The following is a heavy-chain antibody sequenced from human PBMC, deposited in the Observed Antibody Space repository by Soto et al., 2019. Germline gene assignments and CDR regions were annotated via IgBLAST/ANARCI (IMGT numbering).Heavy chain of an antibody. D-gene: IGHD4-17*01. J-gene: IGHJ6*02. CDR3: ARTETVTTFGDYYYGMDV. CDR2: IGTAGVT. V-gene: IGHV3-13*04. CDR1: GFTFSSYD. Sequence: EVQLVESGGGLVQPGGSLRLSCAASGFTFSSYDMHWVRQATGKGLEWVSAIGTAGVTYYPGSVKGRFTISRENAKNSXXLQMNSLRAGDTAVYYCARTETVTTFGDYYYGMDVWGQGTTVTVSS.